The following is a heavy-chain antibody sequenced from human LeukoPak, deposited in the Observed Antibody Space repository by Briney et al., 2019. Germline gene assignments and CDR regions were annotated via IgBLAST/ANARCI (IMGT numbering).Heavy chain of an antibody. D-gene: IGHD2-8*01. CDR2: IYHSGSI. CDR1: GYSISSGYY. V-gene: IGHV4-38-2*02. Sequence: SETLSLTCTVSGYSISSGYYWGWIRQPPGKGLEWIGSIYHSGSIYYNPSLKSRVTISVDTSKNQFSLKLSSVTAADTAVYYCGRRSRRETNNAYSYYYMDVGNKGTTVTIPS. J-gene: IGHJ6*03. CDR3: GRRSRRETNNAYSYYYMDV.